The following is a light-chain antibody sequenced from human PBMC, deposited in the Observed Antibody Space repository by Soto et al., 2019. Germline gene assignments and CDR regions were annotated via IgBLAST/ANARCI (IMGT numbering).Light chain of an antibody. CDR1: QGISNY. Sequence: DIQMTQSPSSLSASVGDRVTITCRASQGISNYLAWYQQKPGKVPKVLIYGASILQSGVPPRFSGSGSGTDFTLAISSLQPEDVATYYCQKYNSAPWTFGQGTKVDIK. V-gene: IGKV1-27*01. CDR3: QKYNSAPWT. CDR2: GAS. J-gene: IGKJ1*01.